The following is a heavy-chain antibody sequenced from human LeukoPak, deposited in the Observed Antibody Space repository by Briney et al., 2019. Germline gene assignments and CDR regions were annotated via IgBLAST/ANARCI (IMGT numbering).Heavy chain of an antibody. CDR1: GGSISSYY. V-gene: IGHV4-4*07. Sequence: SETLSLTCTVSGGSISSYYWSWIRQPAGKGLEWIGRIYTSGSTNYNPSLKSRVTMSVDTSKNQFSLKLSSVTAADTAVYYCARDAEWELLRPAALYYYYGMDVWGLGTTVTVSS. J-gene: IGHJ6*02. CDR3: ARDAEWELLRPAALYYYYGMDV. CDR2: IYTSGST. D-gene: IGHD1-26*01.